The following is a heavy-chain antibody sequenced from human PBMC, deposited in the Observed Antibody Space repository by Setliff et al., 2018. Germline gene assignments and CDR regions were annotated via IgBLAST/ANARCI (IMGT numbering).Heavy chain of an antibody. CDR2: ISGSGGST. V-gene: IGHV3-23*01. J-gene: IGHJ4*02. CDR1: GFTFSSYA. Sequence: GGSLRPSCAASGFTFSSYAMSWVRQAPGKGLEWVSAISGSGGSTYYADSVKGRFTISRDNSKNTLYLQMNSLRAEDTAVYYCAKGPYYDILTCFQYYSDYWGQGTLVTVSS. D-gene: IGHD3-9*01. CDR3: AKGPYYDILTCFQYYSDY.